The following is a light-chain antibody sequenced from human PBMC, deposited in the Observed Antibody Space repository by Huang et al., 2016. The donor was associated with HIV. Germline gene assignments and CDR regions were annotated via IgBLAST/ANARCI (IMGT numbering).Light chain of an antibody. CDR1: QGIDSY. Sequence: VIWMTQSPSLLSASKGDKVTLNCRVSQGIDSYLSWYQQTPGKPPERLISAASTFQSGVPSMFNVRGSGTDFTLTISRLQSEDFANYYCQQYYTFPWTFGQGTKVDVK. J-gene: IGKJ1*01. V-gene: IGKV1D-8*01. CDR2: AAS. CDR3: QQYYTFPWT.